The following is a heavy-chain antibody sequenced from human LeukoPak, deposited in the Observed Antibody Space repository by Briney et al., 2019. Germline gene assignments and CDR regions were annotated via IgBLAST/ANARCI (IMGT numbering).Heavy chain of an antibody. CDR2: INHSGST. D-gene: IGHD1-1*01. CDR3: ARGRRYGNYYYYMDV. CDR1: GGSFSGYY. J-gene: IGHJ6*03. Sequence: MTSETLSLTCAFYGGSFSGYYWSWIRQPPGKGLEWIGEINHSGSTNYNPSLKSRVTISVDTSKNQFSLKLSSVTAADTAVYYCARGRRYGNYYYYMDVWGKGTTVTVSS. V-gene: IGHV4-34*01.